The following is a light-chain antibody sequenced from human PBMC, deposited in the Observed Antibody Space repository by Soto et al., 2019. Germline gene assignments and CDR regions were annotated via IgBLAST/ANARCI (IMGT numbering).Light chain of an antibody. Sequence: EIVLTQSPGTLSLSPGERATLSCRASQSVSSSYLAWYQQKPGQAPRLLIYGASSRATGIPDRFSGSGSGTDFTLTISRLEPEDFAVYHCQRYDNSPWTFGQGTKVEIK. CDR2: GAS. CDR3: QRYDNSPWT. J-gene: IGKJ1*01. CDR1: QSVSSSY. V-gene: IGKV3-20*01.